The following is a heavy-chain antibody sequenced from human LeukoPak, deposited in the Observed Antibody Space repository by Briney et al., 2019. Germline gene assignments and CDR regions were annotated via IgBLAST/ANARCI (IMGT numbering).Heavy chain of an antibody. CDR3: ARDRNWNDGEFDY. D-gene: IGHD1-1*01. CDR2: INSDGSTT. V-gene: IGHV3-74*01. J-gene: IGHJ4*02. Sequence: GGSLRLSCAASGFTFSTYWMHWVRQAPGKGLVWVSRINSDGSTTSYVDSVKGRFTISRDNAKNSLYLQMNSLRAEDTAVYYRARDRNWNDGEFDYWGQGTLVTVSS. CDR1: GFTFSTYW.